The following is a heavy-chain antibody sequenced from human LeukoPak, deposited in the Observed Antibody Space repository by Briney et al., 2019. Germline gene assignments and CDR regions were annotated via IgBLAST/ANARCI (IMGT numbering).Heavy chain of an antibody. D-gene: IGHD6-13*01. CDR3: ASGWVAAAGIRY. V-gene: IGHV3-11*01. CDR2: ISSSGSST. J-gene: IGHJ4*02. CDR1: GFTFSNYY. Sequence: GGSLRLSCAASGFTFSNYYMSWIRQAPGKGLEWVSYISSSGSSTYYADSVKGRFTISRDNAKNTLYLQMNSLRAEDTAVYYCASGWVAAAGIRYGDQGTVVTGSS.